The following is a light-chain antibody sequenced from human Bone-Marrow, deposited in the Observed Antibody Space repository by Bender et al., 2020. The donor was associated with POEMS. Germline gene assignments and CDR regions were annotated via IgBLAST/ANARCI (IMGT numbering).Light chain of an antibody. V-gene: IGLV3-9*01. J-gene: IGLJ1*01. CDR2: RDT. CDR1: NIGSKT. CDR3: QVWDTTNPFV. Sequence: SYELSQPVSVSVALGQTARITCAGDNIGSKTFHWYQQKPGQAPVLVIYRDTERPSGIPERFSGSNSGNTATLTISSAQVGDEADYFCQVWDTTNPFVFGTGTKVSVL.